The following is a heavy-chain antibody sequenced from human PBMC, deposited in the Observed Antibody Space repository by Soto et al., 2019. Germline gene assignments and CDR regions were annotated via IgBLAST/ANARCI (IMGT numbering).Heavy chain of an antibody. CDR1: GAALNSGNYY. CDR3: AKGLVPAAKTSLNDY. V-gene: IGHV4-31*03. J-gene: IGHJ4*02. D-gene: IGHD2-2*01. CDR2: IYVTGAV. Sequence: SETLSLTCSVSGAALNSGNYYWSWIRQVPGKGLEWIGHIYVTGAVDYNPSLRDRITISQDTSERQFSLNLRLVTAADTAVYYCAKGLVPAAKTSLNDYWGQGTLVTVSS.